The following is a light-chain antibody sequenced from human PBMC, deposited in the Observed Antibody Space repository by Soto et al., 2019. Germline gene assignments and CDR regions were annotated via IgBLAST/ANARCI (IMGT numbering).Light chain of an antibody. Sequence: DIVMTQSPATLSVSPGERATLSCRASQSVSTDLAWYQQKPGQAPRLLVHGASTRATGIPARFSGRGSGTEFSLTISSLQSEDFAVYYCQQHNDWPWTFGQGTKVEIK. J-gene: IGKJ1*01. CDR2: GAS. CDR1: QSVSTD. CDR3: QQHNDWPWT. V-gene: IGKV3-15*01.